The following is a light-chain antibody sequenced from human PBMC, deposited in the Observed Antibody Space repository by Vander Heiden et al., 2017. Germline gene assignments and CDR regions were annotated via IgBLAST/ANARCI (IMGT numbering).Light chain of an antibody. V-gene: IGKV2-28*01. CDR3: MQAIQTPMT. CDR2: LGS. Sequence: DVVLTPSPLSLPVTPGEPASVSCRSSQSLQLSSGYNYLDRYVQKPGQSPRLLIYLGSNRASGVPDRFSGSGSGTDFTLYISRVEAEDVGVYYCMQAIQTPMTFGGGTKVEIK. J-gene: IGKJ4*01. CDR1: QSLQLSSGYNY.